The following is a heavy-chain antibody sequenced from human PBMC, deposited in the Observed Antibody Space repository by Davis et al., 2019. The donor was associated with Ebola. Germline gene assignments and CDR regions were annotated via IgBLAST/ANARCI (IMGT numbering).Heavy chain of an antibody. J-gene: IGHJ5*02. V-gene: IGHV4-59*01. CDR1: RASISRYY. D-gene: IGHD1-26*01. CDR2: IHYSGGT. CDR3: AGAPIGRNWFDR. Sequence: GSLRLSCTVSRASISRYYWNWIRQSPGKGLQWIGYIHYSGGTNYNPSLKSRVTISIDTSESQFSLQLTSVTAADTAIYFCAGAPIGRNWFDRWGQGTLVTVSS.